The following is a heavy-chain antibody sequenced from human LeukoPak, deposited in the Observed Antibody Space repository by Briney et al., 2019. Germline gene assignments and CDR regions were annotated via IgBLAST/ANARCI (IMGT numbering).Heavy chain of an antibody. V-gene: IGHV3-30*18. CDR2: ISYDGSNK. CDR3: AKDAGLIQLWLHFDY. Sequence: GGSLSLSCAASGFTFSSYGMHWVRQAPGKGLEWVAVISYDGSNKYYADSVKGRFTISRDNSKNTLYLQMNSLRAEDTAVYYCAKDAGLIQLWLHFDYWGQGTLVTVSS. D-gene: IGHD5-18*01. CDR1: GFTFSSYG. J-gene: IGHJ4*02.